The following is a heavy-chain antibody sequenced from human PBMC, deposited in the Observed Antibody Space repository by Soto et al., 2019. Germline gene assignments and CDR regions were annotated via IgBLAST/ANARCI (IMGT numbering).Heavy chain of an antibody. V-gene: IGHV3-23*01. CDR1: GFTFSSYA. CDR3: AKLFTYYYDSSGSGCDY. CDR2: ISGSGGST. J-gene: IGHJ4*02. D-gene: IGHD3-22*01. Sequence: EVQLLESGGGLVQPGGSLRLSCAASGFTFSSYAMSWVRQAPGKGLEWVSAISGSGGSTYYADSVKGRFTISRDNSKNTLYLQMNSLRAEDTAVYYCAKLFTYYYDSSGSGCDYWGQGTLVTVSS.